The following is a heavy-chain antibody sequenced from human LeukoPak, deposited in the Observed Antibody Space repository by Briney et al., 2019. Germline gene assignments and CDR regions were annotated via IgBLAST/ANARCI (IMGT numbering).Heavy chain of an antibody. V-gene: IGHV3-48*01. D-gene: IGHD6-13*01. CDR3: ARDGTGSSSWYFHPWFNTGYYGMDV. Sequence: GGSLRLSCAASGFTFSSYSMNWVRQAPGKGLEWVSYISSSSSTIYYADSVKGRFTISRDNAKNSLYLQMNSLRAEDTAVYYCARDGTGSSSWYFHPWFNTGYYGMDVWGQGTTVTVSS. J-gene: IGHJ6*02. CDR2: ISSSSSTI. CDR1: GFTFSSYS.